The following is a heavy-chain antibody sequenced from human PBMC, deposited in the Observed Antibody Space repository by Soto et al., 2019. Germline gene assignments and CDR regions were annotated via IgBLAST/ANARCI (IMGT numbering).Heavy chain of an antibody. CDR2: IYNIGST. D-gene: IGHD4-17*01. CDR3: ARHLTYGGPDVEY. J-gene: IGHJ4*02. V-gene: IGHV4-59*08. CDR1: GGSISSYY. Sequence: QVQLQESGPGLVKPSETLSLTCTVSGGSISSYYWSWIRQPPGKGLEWIGYIYNIGSTDYNPSLKRRVXXSXDXFKNQFSLKLSAVTAADTAIYYCARHLTYGGPDVEYWGQGTLVTVSS.